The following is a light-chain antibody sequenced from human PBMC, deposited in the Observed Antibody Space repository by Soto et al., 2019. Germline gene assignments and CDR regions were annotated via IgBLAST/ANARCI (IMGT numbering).Light chain of an antibody. CDR2: GAS. CDR3: QQPYTPPHT. J-gene: IGKJ2*01. CDR1: QRIANY. Sequence: DIQMTQSPSSLSASVGDRVTITCRASQRIANYLNWYQQRPGKAPKLLISGASTLQSAVPSRFSGGGSGTDFTLTISTLQPEDFATYYCQQPYTPPHTFGQGTKLEIK. V-gene: IGKV1-39*01.